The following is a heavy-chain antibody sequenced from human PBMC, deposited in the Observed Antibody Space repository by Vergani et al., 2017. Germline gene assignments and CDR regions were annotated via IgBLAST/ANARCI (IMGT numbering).Heavy chain of an antibody. V-gene: IGHV1-18*01. D-gene: IGHD6-13*01. J-gene: IGHJ6*03. CDR1: GYTFTSYG. Sequence: QVQLVQSGAEVKKPGASVKVSCKASGYTFTSYGISWVRQAPGQGLEWMGWISAYNGNTNYAQKLQGRVTMTTDTSTSTAYMELSSLRSEDTAVYYCARGGAGYSSSWYGYYYYMDVWGKGTTVTVSS. CDR2: ISAYNGNT. CDR3: ARGGAGYSSSWYGYYYYMDV.